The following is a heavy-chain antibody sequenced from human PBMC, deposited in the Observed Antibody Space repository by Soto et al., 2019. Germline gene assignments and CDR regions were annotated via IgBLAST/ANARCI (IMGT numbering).Heavy chain of an antibody. CDR2: IYYSGST. V-gene: IGHV4-39*01. CDR1: CGSISSSSYY. CDR3: ATIVGASQLHP. Sequence: QLQLQDSCPGLVKPSETLSLTCTVSCGSISSSSYYWGWIRQPPGKGLEWIGSIYYSGSTYYNPSLKSRVTISGDTSKNHFSLNLSSVTAADTDVYDCATIVGASQLHPWCQGTLVTVSS. D-gene: IGHD1-26*01. J-gene: IGHJ5*02.